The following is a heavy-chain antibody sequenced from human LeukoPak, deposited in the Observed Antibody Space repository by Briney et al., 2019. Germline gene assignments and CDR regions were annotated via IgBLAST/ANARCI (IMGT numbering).Heavy chain of an antibody. CDR2: IYYSGST. J-gene: IGHJ4*02. CDR1: GGSISSSSYY. Sequence: SETLSLTCTVSGGSISSSSYYWGWIRQPPGKGLEWIGSIYYSGSTYYNPSLNNRVAISVDTSKNQFSLKLTSVTAADTAVYYCARDLIYWGQGTLVTVSS. D-gene: IGHD2-8*01. V-gene: IGHV4-39*07. CDR3: ARDLIY.